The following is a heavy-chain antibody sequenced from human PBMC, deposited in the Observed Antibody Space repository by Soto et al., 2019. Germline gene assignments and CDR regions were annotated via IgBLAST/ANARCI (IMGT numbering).Heavy chain of an antibody. CDR2: MTSDTKTI. V-gene: IGHV3-48*01. J-gene: IGHJ4*02. CDR1: GFRFNIYS. D-gene: IGHD3-22*01. Sequence: EVPLVESGGGLVQPGGSLRLSCAASGFRFNIYSMNWIRQAPGKGLEWSAYMTSDTKTIKYADSVKGRFTISRDNYNNLVYLQMHSLRGEDTLVYYFARSVEGYFHYWGQGPVVTVSA. CDR3: ARSVEGYFHY.